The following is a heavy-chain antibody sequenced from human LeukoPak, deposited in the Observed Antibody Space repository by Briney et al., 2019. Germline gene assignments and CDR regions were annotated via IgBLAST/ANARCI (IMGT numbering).Heavy chain of an antibody. CDR3: VRLRRNSDRSGFFYYYDY. Sequence: GGSLRLSCAASGFTFASYSMNWVRQAPGKGLEWVSSISGDSTYISNAGSVKGRFPISRDNAQASLYLQMISLRADDTAVYYCVRLRRNSDRSGFFYYYDYWGQGTLVTVSS. CDR2: ISGDSTYI. D-gene: IGHD3-22*01. CDR1: GFTFASYS. J-gene: IGHJ4*02. V-gene: IGHV3-21*01.